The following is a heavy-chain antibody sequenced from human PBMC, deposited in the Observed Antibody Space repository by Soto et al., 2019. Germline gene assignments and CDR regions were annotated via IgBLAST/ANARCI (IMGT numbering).Heavy chain of an antibody. D-gene: IGHD2-21*02. J-gene: IGHJ6*02. CDR1: GGTFSSYA. Sequence: AASVKVSCKAFGGTFSSYAICWVRQAPGQGLEWMGGIIPMFGSTNYAQKFQGRVTITADESTSTAFMELSSLRSEDTAVYYCARRVVVTSIRDIAYYYYGLDVWGQGTTVTVSS. CDR2: IIPMFGST. V-gene: IGHV1-69*13. CDR3: ARRVVVTSIRDIAYYYYGLDV.